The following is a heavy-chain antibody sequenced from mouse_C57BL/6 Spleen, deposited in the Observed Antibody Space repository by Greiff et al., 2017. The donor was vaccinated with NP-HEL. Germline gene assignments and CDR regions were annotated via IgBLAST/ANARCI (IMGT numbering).Heavy chain of an antibody. J-gene: IGHJ1*03. D-gene: IGHD2-3*01. V-gene: IGHV6-3*01. CDR2: IRLKSDNYAT. CDR3: TVGYDGYYWYFDV. CDR1: GFTFSNYW. Sequence: DVMLVESGGGLVQPGGSMKLSCVASGFTFSNYWMNWVRQSPEKGLEWVAQIRLKSDNYATHYAESVKGRFTISRDDSKSSVYLQMNNLRAEDTGIYYCTVGYDGYYWYFDVWGTGTTVTVSS.